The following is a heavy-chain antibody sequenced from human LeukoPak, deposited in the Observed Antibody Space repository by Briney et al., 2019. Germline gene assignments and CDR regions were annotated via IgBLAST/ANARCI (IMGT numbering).Heavy chain of an antibody. CDR2: ITSSSST. J-gene: IGHJ4*02. CDR3: ARVGFYDFWSGTNFFDY. D-gene: IGHD3-3*01. V-gene: IGHV3-21*01. CDR1: GFTFSSYS. Sequence: GGSLRLSCAASGFTFSSYSVNCVRQAPGKGLEWVSSITSSSSTYYSDSVKGRFTISRDNAKNSLYLQMNSLRVEDTAVYYCARVGFYDFWSGTNFFDYWGQGTLVTVSS.